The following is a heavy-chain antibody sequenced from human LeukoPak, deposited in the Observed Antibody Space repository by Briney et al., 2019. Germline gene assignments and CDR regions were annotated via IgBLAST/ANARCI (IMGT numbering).Heavy chain of an antibody. CDR2: ISSSSSYT. CDR1: GFTFSDYY. Sequence: GGSLRLSCAASGFTFSDYYMSWIRQAPGKGLEWVSYISSSSSYTNYAGSVKGRFTISRDNAKNSLYLQMNSLRAEDTAVYYCARDQAGGDYYYGMDVWGKGTTVTVSS. CDR3: ARDQAGGDYYYGMDV. V-gene: IGHV3-11*06. J-gene: IGHJ6*04. D-gene: IGHD3-16*01.